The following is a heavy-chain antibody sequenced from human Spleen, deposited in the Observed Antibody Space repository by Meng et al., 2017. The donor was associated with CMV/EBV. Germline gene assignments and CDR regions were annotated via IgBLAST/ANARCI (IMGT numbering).Heavy chain of an antibody. J-gene: IGHJ5*02. CDR1: TFTGYY. D-gene: IGHD2-2*02. Sequence: TFTGYYMHWMRQAPGQGLEWMGWINPNSGGTNYAQKFQGRVTLTRDASISTVYMELSRLRSDDTAVYYCARVARCRSTSCYIGWFDPWGQGTLVTVSS. CDR3: ARVARCRSTSCYIGWFDP. CDR2: INPNSGGT. V-gene: IGHV1-2*02.